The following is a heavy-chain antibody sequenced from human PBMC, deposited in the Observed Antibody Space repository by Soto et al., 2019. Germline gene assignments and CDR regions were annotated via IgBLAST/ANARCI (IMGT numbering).Heavy chain of an antibody. CDR1: GYTFTNFG. Sequence: QVQVVQSGAEVKKPGASVKVSCKTSGYTFTNFGVNWVRQAPGQGLEWMGWINVYNGNTNYALQIKGRVIMTTDTATSTAYMELKSLRSDDTAIYYCARGPDPTYSDYWGQGTLVTVSS. CDR2: INVYNGNT. CDR3: ARGPDPTYSDY. J-gene: IGHJ4*02. V-gene: IGHV1-18*01.